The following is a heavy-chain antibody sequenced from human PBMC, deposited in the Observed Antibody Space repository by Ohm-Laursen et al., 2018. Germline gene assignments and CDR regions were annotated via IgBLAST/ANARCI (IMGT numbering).Heavy chain of an antibody. CDR3: ARGGIQLWPGDAFDI. J-gene: IGHJ3*02. D-gene: IGHD5-18*01. V-gene: IGHV3-11*01. CDR2: ISSSGSTI. CDR1: GFTFSNAW. Sequence: SLRLSCAASGFTFSNAWMSWVRQAPGKGLEWVSYISSSGSTIYYADSVKGRFTISRDNAKNSLYLQMNSLRAEDTAVYYCARGGIQLWPGDAFDIWGQGTMVTVSS.